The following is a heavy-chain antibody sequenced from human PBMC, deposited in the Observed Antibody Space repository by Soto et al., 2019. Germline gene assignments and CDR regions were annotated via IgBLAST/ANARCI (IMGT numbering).Heavy chain of an antibody. CDR1: GYTFTTYA. V-gene: IGHV1-18*01. CDR2: ISTSNGNT. Sequence: QVQLVQSGAEVKKPGASVKVSCKASGYTFTTYAISWVRQAPGQGLEWMGWISTSNGNTNYVQKLQGRVTMTTDTSTSATYMELRSLRSDDPAVYYCARDFGSGSNWFDPWGQGTLVTVSS. J-gene: IGHJ5*02. D-gene: IGHD3-10*01. CDR3: ARDFGSGSNWFDP.